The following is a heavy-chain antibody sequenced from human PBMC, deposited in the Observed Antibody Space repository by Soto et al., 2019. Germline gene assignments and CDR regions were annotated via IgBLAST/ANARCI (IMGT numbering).Heavy chain of an antibody. V-gene: IGHV6-1*01. J-gene: IGHJ5*01. Sequence: SPTVSLTCAISGDSVSSNSAAWNWIRQSPSRGLEWLGRTYYRSKWYNDYAVSVKSRITINPDTSKNQFSLQLNTVTPEDTAVSSCATEVRYYDSSGYYYNWFDPWGQGTLVTVSS. CDR3: ATEVRYYDSSGYYYNWFDP. D-gene: IGHD3-22*01. CDR1: GDSVSSNSAA. CDR2: TYYRSKWYN.